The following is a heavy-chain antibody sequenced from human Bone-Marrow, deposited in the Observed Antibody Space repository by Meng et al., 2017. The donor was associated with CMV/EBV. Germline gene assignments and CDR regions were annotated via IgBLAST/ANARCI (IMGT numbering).Heavy chain of an antibody. CDR3: TRSYTTSRDYYFDY. J-gene: IGHJ4*02. V-gene: IGHV3-49*04. CDR2: IRSRAYGGTP. Sequence: GESLKISCAASGFNFDEYAMNWVRQAPRKGLEWMGFIRSRAYGGTPEYAASVKGRFTISRDDSKSIAYLQINSLKTEDTAMFYCTRSYTTSRDYYFDYWGQGTLVTVSS. D-gene: IGHD3-16*02. CDR1: GFNFDEYA.